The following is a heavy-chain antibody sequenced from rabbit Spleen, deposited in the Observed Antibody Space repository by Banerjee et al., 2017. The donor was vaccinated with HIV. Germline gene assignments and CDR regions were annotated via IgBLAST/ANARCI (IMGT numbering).Heavy chain of an antibody. V-gene: IGHV1S45*01. CDR2: INTFTARG. Sequence: QEQLVESGGDLVKPGASLTLTCIASRFSFSSAYCLCWVRQAPGKGLEWIACINTFTARGVYATWAKGRFTISRASRTTVTLQLASLTVADTASYFCARDLAAVIGWNFHLWGPGTLVTVS. CDR3: ARDLAAVIGWNFHL. CDR1: RFSFSSAYC. J-gene: IGHJ4*01. D-gene: IGHD1-1*01.